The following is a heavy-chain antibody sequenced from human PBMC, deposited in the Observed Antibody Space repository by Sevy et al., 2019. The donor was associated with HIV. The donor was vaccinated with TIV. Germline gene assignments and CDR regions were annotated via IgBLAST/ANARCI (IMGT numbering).Heavy chain of an antibody. CDR1: GFTFSNAW. Sequence: GGSLRLSCAASGFTFSNAWMSWVRQAPGKGLEWVGRIKSKTDGGTTDYAAPMKGRFTISRDDSKNTLYLQMNSLKTEDTAVYYCTTSITIFGVVINEGYWGQGTLVTVSS. CDR3: TTSITIFGVVINEGY. D-gene: IGHD3-3*01. CDR2: IKSKTDGGTT. J-gene: IGHJ4*02. V-gene: IGHV3-15*01.